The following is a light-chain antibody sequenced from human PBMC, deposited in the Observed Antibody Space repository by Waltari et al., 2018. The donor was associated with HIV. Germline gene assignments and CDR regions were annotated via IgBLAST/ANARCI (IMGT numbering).Light chain of an antibody. CDR2: WAS. CDR3: QQYYSAPYT. CDR1: QTILYRSNNKNY. Sequence: DIVMAQSPGSLAVSLGERATINCKSSQTILYRSNNKNYLAWYQQKPGQPPKLLIYWASTRESGVPDRFSGSGSGTDFTLTINSLHAEDVAIYYCQQYYSAPYTFGQGTKLDIK. J-gene: IGKJ2*01. V-gene: IGKV4-1*01.